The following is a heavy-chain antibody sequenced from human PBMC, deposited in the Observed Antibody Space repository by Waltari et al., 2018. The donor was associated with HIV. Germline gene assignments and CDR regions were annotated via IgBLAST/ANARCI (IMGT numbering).Heavy chain of an antibody. CDR1: GYIFSDGR. CDR2: IKRKTDGGTT. V-gene: IGHV3-15*01. D-gene: IGHD3-22*01. J-gene: IGHJ4*02. CDR3: TTLLTSGYLYFFDN. Sequence: EVQLVESGGGLVKPGGSRRRSCAGVGYIFSDGRRSWVRQTPGKGLEWVGRIKRKTDGGTTDYAAPVKGRFTISRDDSKTTLYLQMNSLKTEDTAVYYCTTLLTSGYLYFFDNWGQGTLVTVSS.